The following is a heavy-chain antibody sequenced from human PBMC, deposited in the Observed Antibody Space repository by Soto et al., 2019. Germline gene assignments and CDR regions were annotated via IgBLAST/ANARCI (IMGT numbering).Heavy chain of an antibody. J-gene: IGHJ5*02. CDR2: INPNSGGT. CDR1: GYTFTGYY. V-gene: IGHV1-2*02. CDR3: ASEGGPNWNDASYNWFDH. D-gene: IGHD1-1*01. Sequence: GASVKVSCKASGYTFTGYYMHWVRQAPGQGLEWMGWINPNSGGTNYAQKFQGRVTMTRDTSISTAYMELSRLRSDDTAVYYCASEGGPNWNDASYNWFDHWGQGTLVTVSS.